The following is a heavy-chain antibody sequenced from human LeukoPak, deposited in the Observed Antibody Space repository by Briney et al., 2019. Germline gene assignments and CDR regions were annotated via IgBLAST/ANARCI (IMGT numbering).Heavy chain of an antibody. Sequence: PSETLSLTCTVSGGSISSYYWSWIRQPPGKGLEWIGYIYYSGSTNYNPSLKSRVTISVDTSKNQFSLKLSSVTAADTAVYYYARAVTWRYYDSSGYSSHAFDIWGQGTMVTVSS. V-gene: IGHV4-59*01. CDR1: GGSISSYY. CDR2: IYYSGST. J-gene: IGHJ3*02. D-gene: IGHD3-22*01. CDR3: ARAVTWRYYDSSGYSSHAFDI.